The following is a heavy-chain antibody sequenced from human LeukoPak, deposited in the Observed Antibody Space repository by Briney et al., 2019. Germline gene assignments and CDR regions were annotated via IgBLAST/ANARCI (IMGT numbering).Heavy chain of an antibody. CDR1: GYTFTSYY. V-gene: IGHV1-46*01. CDR2: INPSGGST. J-gene: IGHJ4*02. CDR3: AKDHITMILGSSDY. D-gene: IGHD3-22*01. Sequence: ASVKVSCKASGYTFTSYYMHWVRQAPGQGLEWMGIINPSGGSTSYAQKFQGRVTMTRDMSTSTVYMELSSLRSEDTAVCYCAKDHITMILGSSDYWGQGTLVTVSS.